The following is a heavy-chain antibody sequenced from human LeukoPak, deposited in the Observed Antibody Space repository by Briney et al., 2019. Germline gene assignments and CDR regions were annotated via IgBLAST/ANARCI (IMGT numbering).Heavy chain of an antibody. D-gene: IGHD6-19*01. CDR3: ARATLAGYTSGWSLGASDF. J-gene: IGHJ3*01. Sequence: SETLSLTCAVSGYSINSGHCWGWFRQPPGKGLEWIASIYHDGNTYYNPSLRSRVTISLDTSKNHLCLQLSSVTAADTALYHCARATLAGYTSGWSLGASDFWGQGTKVTVSP. V-gene: IGHV4-38-2*01. CDR2: IYHDGNT. CDR1: GYSINSGHC.